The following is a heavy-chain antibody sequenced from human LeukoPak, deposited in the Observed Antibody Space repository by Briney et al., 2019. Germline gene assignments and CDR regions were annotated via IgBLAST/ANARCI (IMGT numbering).Heavy chain of an antibody. V-gene: IGHV1-3*01. CDR1: GYTFTSYA. Sequence: ASVKVSCKASGYTFTSYAMHWVRQAPGQRLEWMGWINAGNGNTKYSQEFQGRVTMTRDTSISTAYMELSRLRSDDTAVYYCARGDYDILTPDYWGQGTLVTVSS. CDR3: ARGDYDILTPDY. D-gene: IGHD3-9*01. CDR2: INAGNGNT. J-gene: IGHJ4*02.